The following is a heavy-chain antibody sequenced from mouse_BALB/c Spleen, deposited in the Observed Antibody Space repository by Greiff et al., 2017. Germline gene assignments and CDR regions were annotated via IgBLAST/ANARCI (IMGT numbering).Heavy chain of an antibody. CDR2: ILPGSGST. CDR1: GYTFSSYW. D-gene: IGHD2-1*01. Sequence: QVQLKQSGAELMKPGASVKISCKATGYTFSSYWIEWVKQRPGHGLEWIGEILPGSGSTNYNEKFKGKATFTADTSSNTAYMQLSSLTSEDSAVYYCARPGGNYVGYYAMDYWGQGTSVTVSS. V-gene: IGHV1-9*01. CDR3: ARPGGNYVGYYAMDY. J-gene: IGHJ4*01.